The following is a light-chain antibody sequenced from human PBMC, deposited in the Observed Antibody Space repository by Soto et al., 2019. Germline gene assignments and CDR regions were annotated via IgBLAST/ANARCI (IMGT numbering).Light chain of an antibody. CDR3: SSYTSSSTLYV. V-gene: IGLV2-14*01. Sequence: QSVLTQPASVSGSPGQSITISCAGTSSDIGGYNYVSWYQQHPGKAPKVMIYEVSNRPLGVSNRFSGSKSGNTASLTISGLQAEDGADYYCSSYTSSSTLYVFGSGTKV. J-gene: IGLJ1*01. CDR2: EVS. CDR1: SSDIGGYNY.